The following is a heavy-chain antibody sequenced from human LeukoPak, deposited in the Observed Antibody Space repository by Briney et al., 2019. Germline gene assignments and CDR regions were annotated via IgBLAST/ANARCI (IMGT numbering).Heavy chain of an antibody. CDR3: ARGPTRGVTRFDY. CDR2: ISPSGGST. V-gene: IGHV1-46*01. Sequence: ASVKVSCKAFGYTFTSNYMHWVRQAPGQGPEWMGVISPSGGSTTYAQKFQGRVALTRDMSTSTDYLELSSLRSEDTAVYYCARGPTRGVTRFDYWGQGTLVTVSS. CDR1: GYTFTSNY. J-gene: IGHJ4*02. D-gene: IGHD3-10*01.